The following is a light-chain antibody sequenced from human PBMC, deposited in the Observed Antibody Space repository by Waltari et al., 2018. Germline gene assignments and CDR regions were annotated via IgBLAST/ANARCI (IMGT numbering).Light chain of an antibody. V-gene: IGLV1-44*01. CDR2: SNH. CDR1: SSNIGSNT. CDR3: AAWDDSLNAWV. Sequence: QSVLTQPPSASGTPGQSVTISCSGSSSNIGSNTVNWYQQLPGTAPKLLIYSNHPRPSGVPDRFSASKSGTSASLAISGLQSGDGADFYCAAWDDSLNAWVFGGGTKLTVL. J-gene: IGLJ3*02.